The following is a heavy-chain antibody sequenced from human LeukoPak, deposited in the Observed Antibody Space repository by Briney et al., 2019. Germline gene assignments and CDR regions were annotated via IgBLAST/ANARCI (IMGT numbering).Heavy chain of an antibody. Sequence: PSETLSLTCTVSGGSISSYYWSWIRQPAGKGLEWIGGIYTSGSTNYNPSLNTRITMSINTSNNQFSMKLTSVTAADTAVYYCARLGSSVADFWGQGTLVTVSS. CDR3: ARLGSSVADF. CDR2: IYTSGST. D-gene: IGHD2-2*01. J-gene: IGHJ4*02. V-gene: IGHV4-4*07. CDR1: GGSISSYY.